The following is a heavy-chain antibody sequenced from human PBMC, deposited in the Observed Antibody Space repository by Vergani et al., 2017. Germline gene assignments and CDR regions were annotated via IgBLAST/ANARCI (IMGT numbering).Heavy chain of an antibody. CDR1: GYSISSGYY. D-gene: IGHD3-16*01. Sequence: QVQLQESGPGLVKPSETLSLTCAVSGYSISSGYYWGWIRQPPGKGLEWIGSIYHSGTTSYNASLKSRVTISVATSKKHFSLQLRSVTAADTAVYYCGSLLTGGIDYWGQGTLVTVSS. V-gene: IGHV4-38-2*01. CDR2: IYHSGTT. J-gene: IGHJ4*02. CDR3: GSLLTGGIDY.